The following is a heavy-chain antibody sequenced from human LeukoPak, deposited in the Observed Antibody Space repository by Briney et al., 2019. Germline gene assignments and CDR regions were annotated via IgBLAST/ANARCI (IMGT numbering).Heavy chain of an antibody. V-gene: IGHV1-18*01. CDR1: GYTFTSYG. CDR3: ASGSYPYDSSGYYYY. CDR2: ISAYNGNT. Sequence: ASVKVSCKASGYTFTSYGISWVRQAPGQGLEWMGWISAYNGNTNYAQKLQGRVTMTTDTSTSTAYMELSRLRSDHTAVYYCASGSYPYDSSGYYYYWGQGTLVTVSS. J-gene: IGHJ4*02. D-gene: IGHD3-22*01.